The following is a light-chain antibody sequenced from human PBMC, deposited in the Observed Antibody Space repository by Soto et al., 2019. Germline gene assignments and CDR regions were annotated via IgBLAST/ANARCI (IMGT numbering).Light chain of an antibody. CDR2: DAS. CDR1: QSMNDW. V-gene: IGKV1-5*01. J-gene: IGKJ1*01. Sequence: DIQMTQSPSTLSASVGDRVTITCRASQSMNDWLAWYQQKPGKAPKVLIYDASSLQSGVPSRFSGSGSGTELTLTIYSLQPDDVATYYCLRYNAFSQTFGQGTKVEI. CDR3: LRYNAFSQT.